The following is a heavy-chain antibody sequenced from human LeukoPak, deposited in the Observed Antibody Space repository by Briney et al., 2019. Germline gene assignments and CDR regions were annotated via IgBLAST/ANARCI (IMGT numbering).Heavy chain of an antibody. D-gene: IGHD3-22*01. V-gene: IGHV3-13*01. CDR3: ARETAGYYDSSSDY. CDR2: IGTAGDT. J-gene: IGHJ4*02. Sequence: GGSLRLSCAASGFTFSSYDMHWVRQVTGKGLEWVSAIGTAGDTYYPGSVKGRFTISRENAKNSLYLQMNSLRAGDTAVYYCARETAGYYDSSSDYWGQGTLVTVSS. CDR1: GFTFSSYD.